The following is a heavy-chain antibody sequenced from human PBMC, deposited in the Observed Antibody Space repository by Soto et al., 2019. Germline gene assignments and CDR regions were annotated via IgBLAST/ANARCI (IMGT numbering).Heavy chain of an antibody. CDR3: TRTYSYSHDGFDP. D-gene: IGHD4-4*01. Sequence: QITLKESGPTLVKPTQTLTLTCTFSGFSLSTSGVGVGWIRQPPGKALEGLTLIYWDDNKRYSPSLKSSLTITKHTSKHPLVLTMTTIAPAATATYYITRTYSYSHDGFDPWGQGTLVTVSS. V-gene: IGHV2-5*02. CDR2: IYWDDNK. CDR1: GFSLSTSGVG. J-gene: IGHJ5*02.